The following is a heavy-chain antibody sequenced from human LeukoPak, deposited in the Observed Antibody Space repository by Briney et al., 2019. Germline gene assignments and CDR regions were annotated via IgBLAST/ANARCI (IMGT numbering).Heavy chain of an antibody. CDR3: ARDRGLAAAGTVGWFDP. Sequence: GSLRLSCAACGFALSYFWMSWVRQAPGEGVQWVASIKEDGSEKHYVDSVRGRFAISRDNAKNSLYLQMNSLRVEDTAAYYCARDRGLAAAGTVGWFDPWGQGTLVTVSS. D-gene: IGHD6-13*01. CDR1: GFALSYFW. J-gene: IGHJ5*02. CDR2: IKEDGSEK. V-gene: IGHV3-7*01.